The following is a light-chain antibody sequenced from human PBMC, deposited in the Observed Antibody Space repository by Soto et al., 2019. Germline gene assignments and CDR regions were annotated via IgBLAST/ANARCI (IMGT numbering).Light chain of an antibody. V-gene: IGLV1-44*01. CDR2: SNN. CDR3: AAWDDSLSGYV. Sequence: QSVLAQPPSASRTPGQRVTISCSGSTSNIGSNTVNWYQQLPGTAPKLLIYSNNQRPSGVPDRFSGSKSGTSASLAISGLQSEDEADYYCAAWDDSLSGYVFGTGTKVTV. J-gene: IGLJ1*01. CDR1: TSNIGSNT.